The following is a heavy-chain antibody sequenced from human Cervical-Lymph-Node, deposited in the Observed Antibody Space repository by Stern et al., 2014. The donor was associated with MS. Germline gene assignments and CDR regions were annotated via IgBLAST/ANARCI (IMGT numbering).Heavy chain of an antibody. Sequence: EVQLGESGGGLVQPGGSLRLSCLGSGFTFRDFYMSWVRQAPGKGLEWVANIEPDGSLKNYVDSVKGRFTISRDNAKNSLFLQMTSLRAEDTALYYCARDSVSCNGCAFDLWGQGTMVTVSS. J-gene: IGHJ3*01. CDR2: IEPDGSLK. CDR1: GFTFRDFY. CDR3: ARDSVSCNGCAFDL. V-gene: IGHV3-7*01. D-gene: IGHD2-8*01.